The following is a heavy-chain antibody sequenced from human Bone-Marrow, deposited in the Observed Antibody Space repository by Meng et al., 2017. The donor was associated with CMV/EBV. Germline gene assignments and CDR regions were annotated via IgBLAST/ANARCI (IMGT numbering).Heavy chain of an antibody. CDR3: AKELGPLAPIDY. CDR2: INHRGST. CDR1: DGSFSGYY. D-gene: IGHD3-3*02. J-gene: IGHJ4*02. Sequence: SETLSLTCAVYDGSFSGYYWSWIRQPPGKGLQWIGEINHRGSTSYNPSLKSRVTISIDTSKNRFSLRLKSVTAADTAVYYCAKELGPLAPIDYWGQGMLVTVSS. V-gene: IGHV4-34*01.